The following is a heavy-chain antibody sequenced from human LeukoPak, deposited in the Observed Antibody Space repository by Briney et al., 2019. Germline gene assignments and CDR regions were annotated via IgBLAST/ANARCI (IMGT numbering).Heavy chain of an antibody. D-gene: IGHD3-10*01. V-gene: IGHV1-2*02. CDR1: GYTFTGYY. J-gene: IGHJ5*02. Sequence: ASVKVSCKASGYTFTGYYMHWVREAPGQGLEWMGWINPNSGGTNYAQKFQGRVTMTRDTSISTAYMELRSLRSDDTAVYYCAREVVAGYYGSGINNWFDPWGQGTLVTVSS. CDR2: INPNSGGT. CDR3: AREVVAGYYGSGINNWFDP.